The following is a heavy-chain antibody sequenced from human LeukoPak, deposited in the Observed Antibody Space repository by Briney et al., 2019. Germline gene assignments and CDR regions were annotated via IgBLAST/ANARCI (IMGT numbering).Heavy chain of an antibody. Sequence: GGSLRLSCAASGLIFDDYGMSWVRQAPGKGLEWVSGINWNGGSTGYADSVKGRFTISRDNAKSSMWLQMNSLRDEDTAVYYCARDQTPFYWGQGSLVTVSS. CDR1: GLIFDDYG. V-gene: IGHV3-20*04. CDR3: ARDQTPFY. D-gene: IGHD2-15*01. CDR2: INWNGGST. J-gene: IGHJ4*02.